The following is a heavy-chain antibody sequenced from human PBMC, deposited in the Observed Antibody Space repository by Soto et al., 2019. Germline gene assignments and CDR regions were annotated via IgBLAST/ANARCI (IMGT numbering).Heavy chain of an antibody. J-gene: IGHJ6*03. V-gene: IGHV4-59*08. CDR1: GGSISSYY. Sequence: PSETLSLTCTVSGGSISSYYWSWIRQPPGKGLEWIGYIYYSGSTNYNPSLKSRVTISVDTSKNQFSLKLSSVTAADTAVYYCARIRPPRGYDFWSGSPCSYYYYMDVWGKGTTVTVSS. D-gene: IGHD3-3*01. CDR2: IYYSGST. CDR3: ARIRPPRGYDFWSGSPCSYYYYMDV.